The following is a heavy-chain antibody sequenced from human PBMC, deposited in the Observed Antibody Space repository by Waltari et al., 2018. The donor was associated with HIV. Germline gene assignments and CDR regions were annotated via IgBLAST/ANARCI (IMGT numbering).Heavy chain of an antibody. CDR1: GYTFSDYG. Sequence: QIQLVQSGAEVKKPGASVKVSCKASGYTFSDYGISWVRQAPGRGLGWMGWISGLSEERRNYAQKFQGRVTRSTDTSTTTAYMELRSLRSDDTAIYYCARGSLLRNWLDPWGQGTLVTVSS. V-gene: IGHV1-18*01. J-gene: IGHJ5*02. D-gene: IGHD3-22*01. CDR3: ARGSLLRNWLDP. CDR2: ISGLSEERR.